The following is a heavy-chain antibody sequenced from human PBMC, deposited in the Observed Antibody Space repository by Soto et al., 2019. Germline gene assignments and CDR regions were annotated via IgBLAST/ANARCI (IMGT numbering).Heavy chain of an antibody. V-gene: IGHV3-23*01. D-gene: IGHD2-15*01. CDR2: ISGSGGST. CDR1: GFTFSSYA. CDR3: AKATYCSGGSCYPYYFDY. J-gene: IGHJ4*02. Sequence: EVQLLESGGGLVQPGGSLRLSCAASGFTFSSYAMSWVRQAPGKGLEWVSTISGSGGSTYYADSVKGRFTISRDNSXXTXXLQVNSLRAEDTAVYYCAKATYCSGGSCYPYYFDYWGQGTLVTVSS.